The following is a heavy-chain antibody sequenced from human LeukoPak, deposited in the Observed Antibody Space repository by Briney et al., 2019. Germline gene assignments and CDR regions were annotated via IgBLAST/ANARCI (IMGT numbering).Heavy chain of an antibody. J-gene: IGHJ4*02. CDR2: INPNSGGT. CDR3: ARDAGDYYDSSGYSPFDY. D-gene: IGHD3-22*01. CDR1: GYTFTGYY. Sequence: ASVKVSCEASGYTFTGYYMHWVRQAPGQGLEWMGWINPNSGGTNYAQKFQGRVTMTRDTSISTAYMELSRLRSDDTAVYYCARDAGDYYDSSGYSPFDYWGQGTLVTVSS. V-gene: IGHV1-2*02.